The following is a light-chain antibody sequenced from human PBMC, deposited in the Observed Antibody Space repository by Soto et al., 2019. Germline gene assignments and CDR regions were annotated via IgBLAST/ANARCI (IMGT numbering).Light chain of an antibody. Sequence: DIQMTQFPSTLSASVGDTVTITCRASQSISSSLAWYQQKPGKAPKLLIYKASSLESGVPSRFTGSGSGTEFTLTISRLQPDDFATYYCQQYKTYWTFGQGTKVDSK. CDR3: QQYKTYWT. CDR1: QSISSS. J-gene: IGKJ1*01. V-gene: IGKV1-5*03. CDR2: KAS.